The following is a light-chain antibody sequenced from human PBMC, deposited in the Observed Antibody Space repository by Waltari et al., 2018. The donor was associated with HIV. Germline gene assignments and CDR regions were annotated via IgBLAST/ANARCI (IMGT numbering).Light chain of an antibody. CDR2: SNN. J-gene: IGLJ3*02. CDR1: SSNIGSNT. CDR3: AAWDDSLNGWV. V-gene: IGLV1-44*01. Sequence: QSVLTQPPSASGTPGQRVTVSCSGSSSNIGSNTVTWFQQLPGTAPKLLSYSNNQRPSGVPDRFSGSKSGTSASLAITGLQSEDEAHYYCAAWDDSLNGWVFGGGTKLTVL.